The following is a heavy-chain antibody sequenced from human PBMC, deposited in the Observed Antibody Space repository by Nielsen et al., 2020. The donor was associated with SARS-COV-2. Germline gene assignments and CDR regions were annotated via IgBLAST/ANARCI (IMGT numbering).Heavy chain of an antibody. CDR3: AKVAGTPPVVVWYFDL. J-gene: IGHJ2*01. CDR2: ISYDGTE. D-gene: IGHD2-15*01. CDR1: GFTFSNHA. V-gene: IGHV3-30*04. Sequence: GESLKISCAASGFTFSNHAMHLVRQAPGKGLDWMTIISYDGTEHYADSVKGRFTISRDNSRNTLYLQMDSLRVDDTAIYFCAKVAGTPPVVVWYFDLWGRGTLVSVSS.